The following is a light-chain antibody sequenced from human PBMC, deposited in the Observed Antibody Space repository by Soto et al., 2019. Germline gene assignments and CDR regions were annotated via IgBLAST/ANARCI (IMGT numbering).Light chain of an antibody. Sequence: EIVLTQSPGTLSLSPGEGATLSCRSSQSVSTNYLAWYQQNPGQSPRLLIYGASRRATGIPDRFSGSGSGTDFTLTISRLEPEDIAVYYCQQYGSSPITFGQGTRLEI. J-gene: IGKJ5*01. CDR1: QSVSTNY. CDR3: QQYGSSPIT. V-gene: IGKV3-20*01. CDR2: GAS.